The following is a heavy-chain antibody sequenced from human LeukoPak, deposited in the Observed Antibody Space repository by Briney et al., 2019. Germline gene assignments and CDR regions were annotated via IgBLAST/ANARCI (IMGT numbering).Heavy chain of an antibody. V-gene: IGHV3-23*01. CDR1: GSTFSNYA. Sequence: GGSLRLSCVASGSTFSNYAMSWVRQAPGKGLEWVSGISGSGGSPYYADSVKGRFTISRDNSKNTLYVQMNSLRAEDTAVYHCAKVNWGSRCFDYWGQGTLVTVSS. J-gene: IGHJ4*02. CDR2: ISGSGGSP. D-gene: IGHD7-27*01. CDR3: AKVNWGSRCFDY.